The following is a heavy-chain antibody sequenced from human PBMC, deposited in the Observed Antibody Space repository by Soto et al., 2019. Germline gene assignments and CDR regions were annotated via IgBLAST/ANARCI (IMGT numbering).Heavy chain of an antibody. J-gene: IGHJ6*03. V-gene: IGHV3-7*01. Sequence: ESGGGLVQPGGSLRLSCEASGFTFSTYWMSWVRQAPGKGLEWVATIKQDGSDIYYVDSVRGRFTISRDNAESSLYLQMSSLRAEDTAVYYCVRGCGSSNCPYYLDVWGKATTVIVSS. D-gene: IGHD2-15*01. CDR3: VRGCGSSNCPYYLDV. CDR1: GFTFSTYW. CDR2: IKQDGSDI.